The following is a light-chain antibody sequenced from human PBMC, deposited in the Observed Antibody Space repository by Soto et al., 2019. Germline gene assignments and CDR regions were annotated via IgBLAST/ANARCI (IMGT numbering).Light chain of an antibody. CDR3: CSYAGSYTLVV. CDR1: SSDVGDYNY. Sequence: QSVLTQPRSVSGSPGQSVTISCTGTSSDVGDYNYVSWYQQHPGKAPKLMIYDVSKRPSGVPDRFSGSKSGNTASLTISGLQAEDEADYYCCSYAGSYTLVVFGGGTKLTVL. CDR2: DVS. J-gene: IGLJ2*01. V-gene: IGLV2-11*01.